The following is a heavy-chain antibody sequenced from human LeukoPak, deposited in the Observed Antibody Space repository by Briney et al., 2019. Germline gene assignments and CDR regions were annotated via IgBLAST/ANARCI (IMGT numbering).Heavy chain of an antibody. CDR1: GFTFGSYW. CDR2: IKQDGSEK. D-gene: IGHD3-9*01. Sequence: PGGSLRLSCAASGFTFGSYWMTWVRQAPGKGLEWVANIKQDGSEKYYVDSVKGRFTISRDNAKNSLYLQMNSLRAEDTAVYYFVQAQNGIRYFDWPIDYWGQGTLVTVSS. V-gene: IGHV3-7*05. CDR3: VQAQNGIRYFDWPIDY. J-gene: IGHJ4*02.